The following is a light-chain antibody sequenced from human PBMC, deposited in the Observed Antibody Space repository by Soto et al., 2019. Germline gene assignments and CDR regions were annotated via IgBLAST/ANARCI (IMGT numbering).Light chain of an antibody. V-gene: IGLV1-40*01. J-gene: IGLJ1*01. CDR3: SLYTSENAYV. Sequence: QSVLTQPPSVSGAPGQRVTISCTGSSSNIGAGYDVHWYQQLPGIAPKLLINGNTNRPSGVPDRFSGSKSGNTASLTISGLQAADEADYYCSLYTSENAYVFGTGTKVTVL. CDR2: GNT. CDR1: SSNIGAGYD.